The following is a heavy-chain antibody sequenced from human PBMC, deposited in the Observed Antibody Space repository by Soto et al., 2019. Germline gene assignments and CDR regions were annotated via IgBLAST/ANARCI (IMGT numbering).Heavy chain of an antibody. J-gene: IGHJ6*02. Sequence: GGSLRLSCAASGFTFNSYAMSWVRQAPGKGLEWVSGISSSGGSTYYADSVKGRFTISRDNSKNTLYLQMNSLRAEDTAVYYCAKASYCSGGGCYLPYYYGMDVWGQGTTVTVSS. CDR3: AKASYCSGGGCYLPYYYGMDV. V-gene: IGHV3-23*01. CDR2: ISSSGGST. CDR1: GFTFNSYA. D-gene: IGHD2-15*01.